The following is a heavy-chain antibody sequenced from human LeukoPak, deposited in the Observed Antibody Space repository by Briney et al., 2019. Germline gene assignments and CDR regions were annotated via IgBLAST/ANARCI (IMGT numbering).Heavy chain of an antibody. V-gene: IGHV3-23*01. D-gene: IGHD3-16*02. CDR2: ISGSLGST. J-gene: IGHJ4*02. Sequence: GGSLRLSCAASGFTFSSYAMSWVRQAPGKGLEWVSAISGSLGSTHYTDSVEGRFTISRDNSKNTLYLQMNSVRAEDTAVYYCAKQSGSYRYFDYWGQGTLVTVFS. CDR3: AKQSGSYRYFDY. CDR1: GFTFSSYA.